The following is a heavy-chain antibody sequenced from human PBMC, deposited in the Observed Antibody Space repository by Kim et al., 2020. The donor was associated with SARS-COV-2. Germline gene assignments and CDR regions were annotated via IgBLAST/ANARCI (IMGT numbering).Heavy chain of an antibody. Sequence: GGSLRLSCAASGFTFSSYGMHWVRQAPGKGLEWVAVISYDGSNKYYADSVKGRFTISRDNSKNTLYLQMNSLRAEDTAVYYCARALGSSWHWVSYYYYYGMDVWGQGTTVTVSS. J-gene: IGHJ6*02. CDR1: GFTFSSYG. D-gene: IGHD6-13*01. CDR2: ISYDGSNK. CDR3: ARALGSSWHWVSYYYYYGMDV. V-gene: IGHV3-33*05.